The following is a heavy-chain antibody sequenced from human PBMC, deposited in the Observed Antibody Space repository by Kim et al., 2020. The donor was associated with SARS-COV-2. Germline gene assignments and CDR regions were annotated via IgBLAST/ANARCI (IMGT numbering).Heavy chain of an antibody. CDR3: AKGPDYEPGYYYYYYGMDV. CDR1: GFTFDDYA. V-gene: IGHV3-9*01. CDR2: ISWNSGSI. Sequence: GGSLRLSCAASGFTFDDYAMHWVRQAPGKGLEWVSGISWNSGSIGYADSVKGRFTISRDNAKNSLYLQMNSLRAEDTALYYCAKGPDYEPGYYYYYYGMDVWGQGTTVTVSS. D-gene: IGHD4-17*01. J-gene: IGHJ6*02.